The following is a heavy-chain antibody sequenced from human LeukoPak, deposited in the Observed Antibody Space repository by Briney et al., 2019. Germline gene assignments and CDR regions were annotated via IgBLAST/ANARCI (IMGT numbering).Heavy chain of an antibody. CDR3: ARPRYGPVLYWYFDL. Sequence: GESLKISCKGSGYSFTSYWIGWVRQMPGKGLEWMGIIYPGDSDTRYSPSFQGQVTISADKSISAAYLQWSSLKASDTAMYYCARPRYGPVLYWYFDLWGRGTLVTVSS. CDR1: GYSFTSYW. CDR2: IYPGDSDT. J-gene: IGHJ2*01. V-gene: IGHV5-51*01. D-gene: IGHD5-18*01.